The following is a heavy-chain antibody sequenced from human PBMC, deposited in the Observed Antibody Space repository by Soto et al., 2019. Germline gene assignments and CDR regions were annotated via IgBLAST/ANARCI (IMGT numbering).Heavy chain of an antibody. CDR2: ISHDGTNK. V-gene: IGHV3-30*18. J-gene: IGHJ4*02. CDR3: AKERERATIPFDY. Sequence: QVQLVESGGGVVQPGRSLRLSCAASGFTFISYGMHWVRQAPGKGLEWVAVISHDGTNKYYADSVKGRFTISRDNSKNTLYLQINSLRAEDTAVYYCAKERERATIPFDYWGQGTLVTVAS. CDR1: GFTFISYG. D-gene: IGHD5-12*01.